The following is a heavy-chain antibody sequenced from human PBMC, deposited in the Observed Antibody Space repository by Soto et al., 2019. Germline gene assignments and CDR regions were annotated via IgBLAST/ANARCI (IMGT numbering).Heavy chain of an antibody. D-gene: IGHD3-10*01. CDR2: ISGSGGST. Sequence: GGSLRLSCAASGFTFTTYAMNWVRQAPGKGLEWVSAISGSGGSTYYADSVKGRFTISRDNSKNTLYLQMSSLRAEDTAVYYCAKDRPYDSGSLNWFDPWGQGTLVTVSS. CDR1: GFTFTTYA. J-gene: IGHJ5*02. CDR3: AKDRPYDSGSLNWFDP. V-gene: IGHV3-23*01.